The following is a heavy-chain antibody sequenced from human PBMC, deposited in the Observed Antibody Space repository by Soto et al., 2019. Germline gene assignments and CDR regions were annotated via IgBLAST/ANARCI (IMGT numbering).Heavy chain of an antibody. CDR1: GYNFSGYW. CDR2: IYPGDSDV. J-gene: IGHJ4*02. CDR3: AKTDYGSGTFDS. Sequence: DVQLVQSGAEMKKPGEPLRISCKGSGYNFSGYWINWVRQMPGNGLEWMGTIYPGDSDVRYSPSLQGQVTISVDKSTSIAYLQWSSLKVADIAIYYFAKTDYGSGTFDSWGQGTLVSVSS. D-gene: IGHD3-10*01. V-gene: IGHV5-51*03.